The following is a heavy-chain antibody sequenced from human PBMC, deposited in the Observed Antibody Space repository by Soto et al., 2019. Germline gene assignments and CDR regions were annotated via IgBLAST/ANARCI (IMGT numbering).Heavy chain of an antibody. CDR1: GGSISSGGYS. Sequence: SETLSLTCAVSGGSISSGGYSWSWIRQPPGKGLEWIGYIYHSGSTYYNPSLKSRVTISVDRSKNQFSLKLSSVTAAETAVYKGAGVPDYWGQGTLVTVSS. CDR3: AGVPDY. J-gene: IGHJ4*02. CDR2: IYHSGST. V-gene: IGHV4-30-2*01.